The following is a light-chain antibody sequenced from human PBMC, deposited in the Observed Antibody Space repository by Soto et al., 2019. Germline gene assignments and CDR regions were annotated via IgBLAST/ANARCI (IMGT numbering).Light chain of an antibody. J-gene: IGLJ2*01. Sequence: QLVLTQPPSASGTPGLRVTISCSGSSSNIGSNTVNWYQQLTGTAPKLLIYANNQRPSGVPDRFSGSKSGTSASLAISGLQSEDEADYYCAAWDDSLNGVVFGGGTKLTVL. CDR2: ANN. V-gene: IGLV1-44*01. CDR1: SSNIGSNT. CDR3: AAWDDSLNGVV.